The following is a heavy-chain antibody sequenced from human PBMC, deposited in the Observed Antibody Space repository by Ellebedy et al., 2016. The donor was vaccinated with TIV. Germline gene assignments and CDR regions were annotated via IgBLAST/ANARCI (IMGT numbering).Heavy chain of an antibody. CDR3: ASNWAAAGTYYFDY. CDR2: IWYDGSNK. J-gene: IGHJ4*02. V-gene: IGHV3-33*08. Sequence: GESLKISCAASGFTFSSYAMSWVRQAPGKGLEWVAVIWYDGSNKYYADSVKGRFTISRDNSKNTLYLQMNSLRAEDTAVYYCASNWAAAGTYYFDYWGQGTLVTVSS. CDR1: GFTFSSYA. D-gene: IGHD6-13*01.